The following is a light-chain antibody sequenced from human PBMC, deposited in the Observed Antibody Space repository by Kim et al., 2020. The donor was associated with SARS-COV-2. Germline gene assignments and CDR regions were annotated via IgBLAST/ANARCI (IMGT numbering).Light chain of an antibody. CDR2: DVS. Sequence: QSALTQPASVSGSPGQSITISCTGTSSDVGCYNSVSWYQQHPGKAPKLMIYDVSERASGVSNRFSGSQSGNTASLTISGLRAEDEADYYCSSHTTSSTYVIGAGTKVTVL. V-gene: IGLV2-14*03. CDR3: SSHTTSSTYV. CDR1: SSDVGCYNS. J-gene: IGLJ1*01.